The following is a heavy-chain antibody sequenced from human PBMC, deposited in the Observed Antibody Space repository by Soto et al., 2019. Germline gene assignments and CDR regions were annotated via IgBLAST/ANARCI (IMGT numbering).Heavy chain of an antibody. Sequence: SSETLSLTCTVSGGSNSSSSHYWGWIRQPPGKRLEWIGSIYYSGSTYYNPSLKSRVTISVDTSKNQFSLKLSSVTAADTAVYYCARLKKSLGYCSGGSCPPWFDPWGQGTLVTVSS. CDR2: IYYSGST. D-gene: IGHD2-15*01. V-gene: IGHV4-39*01. CDR3: ARLKKSLGYCSGGSCPPWFDP. J-gene: IGHJ5*02. CDR1: GGSNSSSSHY.